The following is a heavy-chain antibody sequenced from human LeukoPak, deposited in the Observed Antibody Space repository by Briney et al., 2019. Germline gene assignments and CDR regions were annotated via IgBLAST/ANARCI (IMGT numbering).Heavy chain of an antibody. CDR2: ISAYNGNT. J-gene: IGHJ4*02. D-gene: IGHD4-17*01. CDR1: GYTFTSYG. V-gene: IGHV1-18*01. CDR3: ARADYGDYLYYFDY. Sequence: ASLKVSSKASGYTFTSYGISWVRQAPGQGLEWMGWISAYNGNTNYAQKLQGRVTMTTDTSTSTAYMELRSLRSDDTAVYYCARADYGDYLYYFDYWGQGTLVTVSS.